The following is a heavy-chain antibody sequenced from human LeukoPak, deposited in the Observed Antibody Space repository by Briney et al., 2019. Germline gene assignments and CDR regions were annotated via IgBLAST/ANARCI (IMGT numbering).Heavy chain of an antibody. CDR3: ARDYTPIRYFDGPDNWFDP. D-gene: IGHD3-9*01. V-gene: IGHV1-2*02. CDR2: INPYSGGT. J-gene: IGHJ5*02. CDR1: GYIFTGYY. Sequence: ASVKVSCKASGYIFTGYYMHWIRQAPGQGLEWMGCINPYSGGTNYAQKFQGRVTLTRDTSISTVYMEVRRLRSDDTAVYYCARDYTPIRYFDGPDNWFDPWGQGTLVTVSS.